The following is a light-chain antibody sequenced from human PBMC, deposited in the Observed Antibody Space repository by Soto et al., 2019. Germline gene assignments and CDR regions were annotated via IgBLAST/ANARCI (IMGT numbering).Light chain of an antibody. CDR3: SSQTSSSTLV. CDR2: DVS. Sequence: QSALTQPASVSGSPGQSITISCTGTSSDVGAYNYVSWYQQHPGKAPKLMIYDVSDRPSGVSNRFSGSKSGNTASLTISGLQAEDEADYYCSSQTSSSTLVFGGGTKLTVL. V-gene: IGLV2-14*01. J-gene: IGLJ3*02. CDR1: SSDVGAYNY.